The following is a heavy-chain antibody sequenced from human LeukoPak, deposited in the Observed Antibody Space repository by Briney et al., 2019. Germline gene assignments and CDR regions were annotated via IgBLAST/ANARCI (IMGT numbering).Heavy chain of an antibody. CDR1: GFTFSSYC. D-gene: IGHD3-3*01. CDR3: AKDLYDFWSGYDRS. V-gene: IGHV3-30*18. CDR2: ISYDGSNK. Sequence: GGSLRLSCAASGFTFSSYCMHWVRQAPGKGLEWVAVISYDGSNKYYADSVKGRFTISRDNSKNTLYLQMNSLRAEDTAVYYCAKDLYDFWSGYDRSWGQGTLVTVSS. J-gene: IGHJ4*02.